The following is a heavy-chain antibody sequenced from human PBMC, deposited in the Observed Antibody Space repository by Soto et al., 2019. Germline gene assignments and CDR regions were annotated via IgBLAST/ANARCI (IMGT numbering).Heavy chain of an antibody. CDR2: IYWDDDK. J-gene: IGHJ4*02. D-gene: IGHD5-12*01. CDR3: AHRLRNPDSGYDLLAYFDY. Sequence: QITLKESGPTLVKPTQTLTLTCTFSGFSLSTSGVGVGWIRQPPGKALEGLALIYWDDDKRYSPSLKSRLTIPKDTSKNQVVLTMTNIDPVDTATYYCAHRLRNPDSGYDLLAYFDYWGQGTLVTVSS. CDR1: GFSLSTSGVG. V-gene: IGHV2-5*02.